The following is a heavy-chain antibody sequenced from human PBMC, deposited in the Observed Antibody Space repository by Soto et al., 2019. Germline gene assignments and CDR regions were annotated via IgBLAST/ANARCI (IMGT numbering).Heavy chain of an antibody. V-gene: IGHV1-18*01. CDR3: XXXXXAGTYFDY. J-gene: IGHJ4*02. CDR1: GYTFTSYG. CDR2: INAYNGNT. D-gene: IGHD6-19*01. Sequence: QVQLVQSGAEVKKPGASVKVSCKASGYTFTSYGISWVRQAPGQGLEWMGWINAYNGNTNYAQKLQGRVTMTTDTXXXXXXXXXXXXXXXXXXXXXXXXXXXAGTYFDYWGQGALXTX.